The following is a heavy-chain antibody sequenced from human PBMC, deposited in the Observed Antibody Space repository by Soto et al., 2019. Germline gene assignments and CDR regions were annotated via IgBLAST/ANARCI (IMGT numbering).Heavy chain of an antibody. V-gene: IGHV6-1*01. CDR2: TYYRSKWFH. D-gene: IGHD3-10*01. CDR1: GDSVSSDITS. CDR3: ARGNALEV. Sequence: QGQLQQSGPGLVKPSPTLSLTCAISGDSVSSDITSWNWITQSPSRGLEWLGRTYYRSKWFHDYAASVKSRITINPDTSKNQFSLELNSMTPEDTAVYYCARGNALEVCGQRTVVTVSS. J-gene: IGHJ3*01.